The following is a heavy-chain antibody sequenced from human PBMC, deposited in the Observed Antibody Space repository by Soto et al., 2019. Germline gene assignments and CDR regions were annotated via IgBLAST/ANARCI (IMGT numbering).Heavy chain of an antibody. CDR3: ARGGASHAHPPDH. D-gene: IGHD2-8*01. CDR1: GFTFINYW. V-gene: IGHV3-74*03. CDR2: ISHDERTT. J-gene: IGHJ4*02. Sequence: AWGSLRLSCAASGFTFINYWIHFIRQSPWKGLVWVSRISHDERTTTYADSVKGRFTISRDNAKNTVFLEMKSLRAEDTAVYYCARGGASHAHPPDHWGQGTLVTVSS.